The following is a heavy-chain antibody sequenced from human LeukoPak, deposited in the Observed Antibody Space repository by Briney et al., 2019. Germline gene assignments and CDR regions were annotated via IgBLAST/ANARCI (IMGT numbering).Heavy chain of an antibody. CDR2: IRYDGNNK. CDR1: GFTFSTYG. J-gene: IGHJ3*02. V-gene: IGHV3-30*02. D-gene: IGHD3-10*01. CDR3: ARDSPRKTSMVRGVPYAFGI. Sequence: SGGSLRLSCAASGFTFSTYGMHWVRQAPGKGLEWVAFIRYDGNNKYYADSVKGRFTISRDNAKNSLYLQMNSLRAEDTAVYYCARDSPRKTSMVRGVPYAFGIWGQGTMVTVSS.